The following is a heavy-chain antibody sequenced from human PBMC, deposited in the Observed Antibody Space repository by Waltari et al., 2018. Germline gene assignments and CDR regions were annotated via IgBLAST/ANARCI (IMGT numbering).Heavy chain of an antibody. CDR2: INTNPGNP. CDR1: GYTFPSYA. Sequence: QVQLVQSGSELKKPGASVKVSCKASGYTFPSYAMNWVGQAPGQGLELMGWINTNPGNPTCAQGFTGRFVFSLDTAVSTAYLQISSLKAEDTAVYYCARELSSSPPGVDYWGQGTLVTVSS. J-gene: IGHJ4*02. CDR3: ARELSSSPPGVDY. V-gene: IGHV7-4-1*02. D-gene: IGHD6-13*01.